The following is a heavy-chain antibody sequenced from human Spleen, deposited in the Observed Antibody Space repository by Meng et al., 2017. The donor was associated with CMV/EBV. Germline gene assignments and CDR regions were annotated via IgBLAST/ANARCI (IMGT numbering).Heavy chain of an antibody. CDR3: ATHPRRLLIPPPFDY. J-gene: IGHJ4*02. CDR1: GDTYSSHA. Sequence: QVHLVQSGAEVKKPGSSVKLSCKASGDTYSSHAISWVRQAPGQGLEWMGGIIPVYGTANYAAKFQGRVTITAVESTGTVYMELTTLGSEDTAVYYCATHPRRLLIPPPFDYWGQGTLVTASS. D-gene: IGHD2/OR15-2a*01. CDR2: IIPVYGTA. V-gene: IGHV1-69*12.